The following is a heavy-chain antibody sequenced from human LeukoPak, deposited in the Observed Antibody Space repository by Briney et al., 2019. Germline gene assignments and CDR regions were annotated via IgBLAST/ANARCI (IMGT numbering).Heavy chain of an antibody. CDR1: GFTFSSYG. CDR3: AKRGVVIRVILVGFHKEAYYFDS. CDR2: ISYDGSNK. D-gene: IGHD3-22*01. Sequence: GGSLRLSCAASGFTFSSYGMHWVRQAPGKGLEWVAVISYDGSNKYYADPVKGRFTISRDNSKNTLYLQMNSLRAEDTAMYFCAKRGVVIRVILVGFHKEAYYFDSWGQGALVTVSS. V-gene: IGHV3-30*18. J-gene: IGHJ4*02.